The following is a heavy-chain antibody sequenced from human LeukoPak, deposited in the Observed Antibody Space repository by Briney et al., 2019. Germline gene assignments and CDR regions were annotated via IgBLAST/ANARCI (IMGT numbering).Heavy chain of an antibody. CDR2: ITASGGST. CDR1: GFTFSSYA. V-gene: IGHV3-23*01. CDR3: AKCLLYYDILTGYYGPIDY. D-gene: IGHD3-9*01. J-gene: IGHJ4*02. Sequence: PGGSLRLSCAASGFTFSSYAMSWVRQAPGKGLEWVSAITASGGSTYYADSVKGRFTISRDNSKNTLFLQMNSLRAEDTAIYYCAKCLLYYDILTGYYGPIDYWGQGTLVTVSS.